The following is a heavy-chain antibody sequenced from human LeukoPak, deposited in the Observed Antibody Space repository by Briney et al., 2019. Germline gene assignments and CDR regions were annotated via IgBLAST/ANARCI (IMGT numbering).Heavy chain of an antibody. Sequence: GGSLRLSCAASGFTFSSYSMNWVRQAPGKGLEWVSSISSSSSYIYYADSVKGRFTISRDNAKNSLYLQMNSLRAEDTAVYYCARDPYYDFWSGYPDAFDIWGQGTMVTVSS. CDR1: GFTFSSYS. J-gene: IGHJ3*02. CDR3: ARDPYYDFWSGYPDAFDI. D-gene: IGHD3-3*01. CDR2: ISSSSSYI. V-gene: IGHV3-21*01.